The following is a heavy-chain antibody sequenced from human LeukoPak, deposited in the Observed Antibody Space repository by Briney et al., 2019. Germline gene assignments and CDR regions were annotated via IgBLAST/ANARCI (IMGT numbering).Heavy chain of an antibody. CDR3: ARYSGSCPHDAFEI. CDR1: GGSISSYY. J-gene: IGHJ3*02. V-gene: IGHV4-59*01. CDR2: IYYSGST. D-gene: IGHD1-26*01. Sequence: SETLSLTCTVSGGSISSYYWSWIRQPPGKGLEWIGYIYYSGSTSYNPSLKSRVTISVDTSKNQFSLKLRSVTAADTAVYYCARYSGSCPHDAFEIWGQGTMVTVSS.